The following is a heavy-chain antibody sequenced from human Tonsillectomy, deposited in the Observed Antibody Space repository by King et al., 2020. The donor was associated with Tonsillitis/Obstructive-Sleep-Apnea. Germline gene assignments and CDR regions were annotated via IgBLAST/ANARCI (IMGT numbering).Heavy chain of an antibody. CDR2: IYPGDSDT. D-gene: IGHD5-18*01. CDR1: GYSFTSYW. CDR3: ARHGTAMVGYYYYMDV. Sequence: EVQLVESGAEVKKPGESLKISCKGSGYSFTSYWIGWVRQMPGKGLEWMGIIYPGDSDTRYSPSFQGQVTNSADKSISTAYLQWSSLKASDTAMYYCARHGTAMVGYYYYMDVWGKGTTVTVSS. J-gene: IGHJ6*03. V-gene: IGHV5-51*01.